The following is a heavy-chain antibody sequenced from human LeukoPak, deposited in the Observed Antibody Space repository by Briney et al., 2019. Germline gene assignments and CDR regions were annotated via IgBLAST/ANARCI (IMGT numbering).Heavy chain of an antibody. CDR2: MNQDGSAK. CDR3: XXXXHWVAGDV. D-gene: IGHD7-27*01. V-gene: IGHV3-7*01. J-gene: IGHJ6*02. CDR1: GFTFSDSW. Sequence: GGSLRLSCAASGFTFSDSWMSWVRQAPGKGLEWVANMNQDGSAKDYVDSVKGRFTISRDNARNSLYLQMSSLRAEDTAVYYFXXXXHWVAGDVWGQGTTVTVSS.